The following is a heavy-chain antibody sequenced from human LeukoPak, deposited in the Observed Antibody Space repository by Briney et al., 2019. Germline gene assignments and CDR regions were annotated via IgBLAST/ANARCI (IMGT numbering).Heavy chain of an antibody. CDR3: ARNHYYGSGSIRFDI. D-gene: IGHD3-10*01. Sequence: ASVKVSCKASGYTFTSYDINWVRQATGQGLEWMGWLNPNSGNTGYAQKFQGRVTITRNTSINTAYMELSSLRSEDTAVYYCARNHYYGSGSIRFDIWGQGTMVTVSS. CDR1: GYTFTSYD. J-gene: IGHJ3*02. V-gene: IGHV1-8*03. CDR2: LNPNSGNT.